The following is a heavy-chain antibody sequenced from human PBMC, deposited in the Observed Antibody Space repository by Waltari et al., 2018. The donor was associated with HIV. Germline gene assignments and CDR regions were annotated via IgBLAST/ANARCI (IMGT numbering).Heavy chain of an antibody. CDR2: IFYSAGS. J-gene: IGHJ6*02. Sequence: VQLQESGPGLVKPSQTLSLACSVSGGSVSTGDYSWTWIRKSPGKGLEWLGHIFYSAGSNCNPSLGNRVSASLDKANNQISLTLRSVTAADTAIYYCVRGGLVAAPYYGMDVWGPGTTVIVAS. CDR1: GGSVSTGDYS. CDR3: VRGGLVAAPYYGMDV. V-gene: IGHV4-30-4*08. D-gene: IGHD6-13*01.